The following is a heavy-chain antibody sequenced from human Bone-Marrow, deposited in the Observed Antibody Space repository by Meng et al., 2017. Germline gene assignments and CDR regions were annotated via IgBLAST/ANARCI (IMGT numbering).Heavy chain of an antibody. J-gene: IGHJ4*02. CDR3: ATRGNPYLNC. V-gene: IGHV1-18*01. CDR1: GYTLSSDG. CDR2: INTYNGKT. Sequence: QGQLGQSGAEVKKPGASGKVSSEASGYTLSSDGFSWVRQAPGQGLEWLGWINTYNGKTDYAQKFQGRITMTTDTFTSTAYMELRSLRSDDTAVYYCATRGNPYLNCWGQGTLVTVSS.